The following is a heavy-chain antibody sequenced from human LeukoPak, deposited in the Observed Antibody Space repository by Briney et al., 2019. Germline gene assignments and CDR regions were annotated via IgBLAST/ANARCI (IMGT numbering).Heavy chain of an antibody. CDR3: ARGGYYDSSGYGPRYFQH. D-gene: IGHD3-22*01. V-gene: IGHV3-21*01. Sequence: PGGSLRLSCAASGFTFSSYSMNWVRQAPGKGLEWVSSISSSSSYIYYADSVEGRFTISRDNAKNSLYLQMNSLRAEDTAVYYCARGGYYDSSGYGPRYFQHWGQGTLVTVSS. J-gene: IGHJ1*01. CDR1: GFTFSSYS. CDR2: ISSSSSYI.